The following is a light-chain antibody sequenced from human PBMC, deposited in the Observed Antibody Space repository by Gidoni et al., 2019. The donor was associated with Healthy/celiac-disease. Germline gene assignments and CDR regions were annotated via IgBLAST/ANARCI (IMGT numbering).Light chain of an antibody. CDR1: SSKIGSNT. V-gene: IGLV1-44*01. J-gene: IGLJ3*02. CDR3: AAWDYSLNGWV. Sequence: QSVLTQPPSASGTPGQRVTISCSGSSSKIGSNTVNWYTQLPGTAPKLLIYSNNQRPSGVPDRFSGSKSGTSASLAISGLQSEDEADYYCAAWDYSLNGWVFGGGTKLTVL. CDR2: SNN.